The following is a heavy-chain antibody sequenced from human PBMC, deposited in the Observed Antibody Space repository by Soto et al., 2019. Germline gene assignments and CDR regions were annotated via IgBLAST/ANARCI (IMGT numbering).Heavy chain of an antibody. CDR1: GGSISSSSYY. Sequence: QLQLQESGPGLVKPSETLSLTCTVSGGSISSSSYYWGWIRQPPGKGLEWIGSIYYSGSTYYNPSLKSRVTISVDTSKNQFSLKLSSVTAADTAVYYCVRRGSSWPKINWFDPWGQGTLVTVSS. J-gene: IGHJ5*02. CDR2: IYYSGST. D-gene: IGHD6-13*01. V-gene: IGHV4-39*01. CDR3: VRRGSSWPKINWFDP.